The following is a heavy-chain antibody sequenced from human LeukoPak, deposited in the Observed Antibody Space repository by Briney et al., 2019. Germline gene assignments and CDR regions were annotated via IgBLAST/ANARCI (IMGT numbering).Heavy chain of an antibody. D-gene: IGHD6-19*01. CDR2: LYHSGST. CDR1: GGSISSTSYY. J-gene: IGHJ5*02. CDR3: ARVPQWLPRAWFDP. V-gene: IGHV4-39*07. Sequence: PSETLSLTCTVSGGSISSTSYYWGWIRQPPGKGLEWIGSLYHSGSTYYNPSLKSRVTISVDTSKNQFSLKLSSVTAADTAVYYCARVPQWLPRAWFDPWGQGTLVTVSS.